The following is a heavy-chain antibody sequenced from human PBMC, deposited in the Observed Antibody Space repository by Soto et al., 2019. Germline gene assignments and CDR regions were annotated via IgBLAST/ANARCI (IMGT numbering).Heavy chain of an antibody. Sequence: ASVKVSCKASGYTFTSYGISWVRQAPGQGLEWMGWISAYNGNTNYAQKLQGRVTMTTDTSTSTAYMELRSLRSDDTAVYYCACGDCTNGVCYTCDYWGQGTLVTVSS. CDR3: ACGDCTNGVCYTCDY. CDR2: ISAYNGNT. J-gene: IGHJ4*02. V-gene: IGHV1-18*01. D-gene: IGHD2-8*01. CDR1: GYTFTSYG.